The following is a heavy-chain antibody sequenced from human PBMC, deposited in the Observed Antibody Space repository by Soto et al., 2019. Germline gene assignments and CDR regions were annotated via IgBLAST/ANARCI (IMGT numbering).Heavy chain of an antibody. D-gene: IGHD3-10*01. Sequence: SVKVSCKASGGTFSSYAISWVRQAPGQGLEWMGGIIPIFGTANYAQKFQGRVTITADESTSTAYMELSSLRSEDTAVYYCARDRMVRVIGWFDPWGQGTLVTSPQ. CDR1: GGTFSSYA. V-gene: IGHV1-69*13. CDR2: IIPIFGTA. J-gene: IGHJ5*02. CDR3: ARDRMVRVIGWFDP.